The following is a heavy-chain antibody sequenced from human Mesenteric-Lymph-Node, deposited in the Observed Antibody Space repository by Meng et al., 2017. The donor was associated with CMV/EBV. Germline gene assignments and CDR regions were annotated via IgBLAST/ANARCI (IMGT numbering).Heavy chain of an antibody. CDR2: ISSSGGRT. D-gene: IGHD6-13*01. CDR3: VKADHASSWYSLGDF. Sequence: GESLKISCAASGFTVSSNYMSWVRQAPGKGLEWVSLISSSGGRTHYADSVKGRFTISRDNSKNTVYLQMESLRAKDTAIYYCVKADHASSWYSLGDFWGQGTLVTVSS. J-gene: IGHJ4*02. V-gene: IGHV3-23*01. CDR1: GFTVSSNY.